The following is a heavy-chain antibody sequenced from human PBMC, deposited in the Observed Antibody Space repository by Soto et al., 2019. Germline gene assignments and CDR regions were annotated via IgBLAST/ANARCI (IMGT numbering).Heavy chain of an antibody. CDR2: INHSGST. CDR1: GGSFSGYY. V-gene: IGHV4-34*01. J-gene: IGHJ6*02. D-gene: IGHD3-10*01. Sequence: QVQLQQWGAGLLKPSETLSLTCAVYGGSFSGYYWSWIRQPPGKGREWIGEINHSGSTNYNPSLKSRVTISVDTSKNQFSLKVSSVTAADTAVYYCARGPITMVRGAYDYYGMDVWGQGTTVTVSS. CDR3: ARGPITMVRGAYDYYGMDV.